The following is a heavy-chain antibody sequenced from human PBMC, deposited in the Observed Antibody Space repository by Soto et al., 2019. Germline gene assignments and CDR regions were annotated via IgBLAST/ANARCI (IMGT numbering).Heavy chain of an antibody. D-gene: IGHD6-13*01. CDR3: ARSIAAINWFDP. CDR1: GFTFSSYE. J-gene: IGHJ5*02. Sequence: GGSLRLSCAASGFTFSSYEMNWVRQAPGKGLEWVSYISRSGSTIYYADSVKGRFTISRDNAKNSLYLQMNSLRAEDTAVYYCARSIAAINWFDPWGQGTLVTVSS. V-gene: IGHV3-48*03. CDR2: ISRSGSTI.